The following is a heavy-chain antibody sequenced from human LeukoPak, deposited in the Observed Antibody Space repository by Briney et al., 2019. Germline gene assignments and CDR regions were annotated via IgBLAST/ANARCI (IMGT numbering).Heavy chain of an antibody. J-gene: IGHJ4*02. D-gene: IGHD3-22*01. CDR1: GGSISSSSYY. CDR3: ARGARYAYYYDSSGYYTPYYFDY. Sequence: PSETLSLTCTVSGGSISSSSYYWGWIRQPPGKGLEWIGSIYYSGSTYYNPSLKSRVTISVDTSKNQFSLKLSSVTAADTAVYYCARGARYAYYYDSSGYYTPYYFDYWGQGTLVTVSS. V-gene: IGHV4-39*07. CDR2: IYYSGST.